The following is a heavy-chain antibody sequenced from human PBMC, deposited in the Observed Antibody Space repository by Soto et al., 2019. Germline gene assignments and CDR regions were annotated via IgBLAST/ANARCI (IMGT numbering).Heavy chain of an antibody. CDR2: ISAYNGNT. Sequence: ASVKVSCKASGYTFTSYGISWVRQAPGQGLEWMGWISAYNGNTNYAQKPQGRVTMTTDTSTSTAYMELRSLRSDDTAVYYCVRDRAGATADSWGQGTLVTVSS. V-gene: IGHV1-18*01. J-gene: IGHJ5*01. CDR1: GYTFTSYG. D-gene: IGHD3-10*01. CDR3: VRDRAGATADS.